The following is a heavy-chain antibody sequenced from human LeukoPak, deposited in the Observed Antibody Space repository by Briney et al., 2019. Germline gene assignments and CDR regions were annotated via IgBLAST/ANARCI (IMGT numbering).Heavy chain of an antibody. CDR3: ARASHYYDSSGYSDYYYYYMDV. Sequence: SETLSLTCTVSGGSISSHYWSWIRQPPGKGLEWIGYIYYSGSTNYNPSLKSRVTISVDTSKNQFSLKLSSVTAADTAVYYCARASHYYDSSGYSDYYYYYMDVWGKGTTVTISS. CDR1: GGSISSHY. CDR2: IYYSGST. J-gene: IGHJ6*03. D-gene: IGHD3-22*01. V-gene: IGHV4-59*11.